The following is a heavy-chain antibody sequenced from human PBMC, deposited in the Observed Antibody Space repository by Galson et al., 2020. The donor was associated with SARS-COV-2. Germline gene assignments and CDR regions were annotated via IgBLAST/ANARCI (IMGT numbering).Heavy chain of an antibody. CDR3: ARDLGGYYEEYAFDI. Sequence: ETSETLSLTCTVSGGSISSYYWSWIRPPPGKGLEWIGYIYYSGSTNYNPSLKSRVTISVDTSKNQFSLKLSSVTAADTAVYYCARDLGGYYEEYAFDIWGQGTMVTVSS. D-gene: IGHD3-10*01. V-gene: IGHV4-59*01. CDR1: GGSISSYY. J-gene: IGHJ3*02. CDR2: IYYSGST.